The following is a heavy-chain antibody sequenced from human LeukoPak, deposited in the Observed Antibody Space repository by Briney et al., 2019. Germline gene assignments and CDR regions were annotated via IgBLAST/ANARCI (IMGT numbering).Heavy chain of an antibody. Sequence: PGGSLRLSCAASGFTVSSNYMSWVRQAPGKGLEWVSVIYSGGSTYYADSVKGRFTISRDNAKNSLYLQMNSLRAEDTALYYCARDGQWLTSGSFDYWGQGTLVTVSS. CDR1: GFTVSSNY. J-gene: IGHJ4*02. V-gene: IGHV3-53*01. CDR2: IYSGGST. D-gene: IGHD6-19*01. CDR3: ARDGQWLTSGSFDY.